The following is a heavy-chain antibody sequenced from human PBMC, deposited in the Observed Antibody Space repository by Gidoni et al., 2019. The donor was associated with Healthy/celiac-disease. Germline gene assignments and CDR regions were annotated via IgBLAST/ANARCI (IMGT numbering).Heavy chain of an antibody. CDR2: IYHSGST. J-gene: IGHJ5*02. CDR1: GYSISSGYY. Sequence: QVQLQESGPGLVKPSETLSLTCAVSGYSISSGYYWGWIRQPPGKGLEWIGSIYHSGSTYYNPSLKSRVTISVDTSKNQFSLKLSSVTAADTAVYYCARVLVVVPAAKYWFDPWGQGTLVTVSS. CDR3: ARVLVVVPAAKYWFDP. V-gene: IGHV4-38-2*01. D-gene: IGHD2-2*01.